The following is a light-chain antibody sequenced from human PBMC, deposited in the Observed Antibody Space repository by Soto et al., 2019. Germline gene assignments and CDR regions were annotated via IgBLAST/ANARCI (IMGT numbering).Light chain of an antibody. Sequence: EIVLTQSPATLSLSPGERATLSCRASQSVSSYLAWYQQKPGQAPRLLIYDASNRATGIPARFSGSVSGTAFPLTISSLEPEDVAVYYCQQRSDWPPLTFGGGTKVEIK. CDR2: DAS. V-gene: IGKV3-11*01. CDR3: QQRSDWPPLT. CDR1: QSVSSY. J-gene: IGKJ4*01.